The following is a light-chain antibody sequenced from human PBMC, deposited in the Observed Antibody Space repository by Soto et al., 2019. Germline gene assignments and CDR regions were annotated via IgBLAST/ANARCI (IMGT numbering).Light chain of an antibody. CDR1: TSDVGGYNY. CDR2: EVS. V-gene: IGLV2-14*01. CDR3: SSYTSSSTEV. Sequence: QSALTQPASVSGSPGQSITISCTGTTSDVGGYNYVSWYQHRPGKAPKLLIYEVSNRPSGVSSRFSGSKSGDTASLTISGLQAEDEADYYCSSYTSSSTEVFGGGTKLTVL. J-gene: IGLJ2*01.